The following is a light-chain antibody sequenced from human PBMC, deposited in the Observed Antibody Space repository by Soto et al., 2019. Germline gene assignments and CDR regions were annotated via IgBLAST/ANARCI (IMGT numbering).Light chain of an antibody. V-gene: IGLV2-8*01. CDR2: EVT. CDR1: SSDVGGYNY. Sequence: QSALTQPPSASGSPGQSVTISCTGTSSDVGGYNYISWYQQHPGKAPKLMIFEVTKRPSGVPDRFSGSKSGNTASLTVSGLQAEDEADYYCSSYAGSNNWVFGGGTKVTAL. J-gene: IGLJ3*02. CDR3: SSYAGSNNWV.